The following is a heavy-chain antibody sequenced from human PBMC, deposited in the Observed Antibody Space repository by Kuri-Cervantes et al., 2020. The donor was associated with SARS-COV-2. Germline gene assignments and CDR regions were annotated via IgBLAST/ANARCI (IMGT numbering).Heavy chain of an antibody. CDR1: GFTFSSYW. D-gene: IGHD6-13*01. CDR2: IKQDGSEK. J-gene: IGHJ4*02. V-gene: IGHV3-7*05. CDR3: ASHFRPRGQQLVGFRY. Sequence: GGSLRLSCAASGFTFSSYWMSWVRQAPGKGLEWVANIKQDGSEKYCVDSVKGRFTISRDNAKNSLYLQMNSLRAEGTAVYYCASHFRPRGQQLVGFRYWGQGTLVTVSS.